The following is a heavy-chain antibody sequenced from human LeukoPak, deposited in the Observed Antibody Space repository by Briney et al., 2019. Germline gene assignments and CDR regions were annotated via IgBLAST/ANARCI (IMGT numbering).Heavy chain of an antibody. V-gene: IGHV1-2*02. CDR1: GYTFTRYY. Sequence: ASVKVSCKASGYTFTRYYMHWVRQAPGQGLEWMGWINPNSGGTNYAQKFQGRVTIPRDTSISTAYMELSRLRSDGTAVYYCARDRAAAGPYLQVRNWFDPWGQGTLVTVSS. J-gene: IGHJ5*02. CDR2: INPNSGGT. D-gene: IGHD6-13*01. CDR3: ARDRAAAGPYLQVRNWFDP.